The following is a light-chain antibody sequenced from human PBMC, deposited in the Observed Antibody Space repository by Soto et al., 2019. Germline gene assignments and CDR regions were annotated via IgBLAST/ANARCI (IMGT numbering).Light chain of an antibody. V-gene: IGKV3-20*01. CDR1: QSVSNNY. CDR3: QQYGSSPPAT. J-gene: IGKJ1*01. Sequence: EIVLTQSPGTLSLSPGERATLSCRASQSVSNNYLAWYQQKPGQAPRLLIYDASSRAAGIPDRFSGSGSGTDFTLTISRLEPEDFAVYYCQQYGSSPPATFGQGTKVDIK. CDR2: DAS.